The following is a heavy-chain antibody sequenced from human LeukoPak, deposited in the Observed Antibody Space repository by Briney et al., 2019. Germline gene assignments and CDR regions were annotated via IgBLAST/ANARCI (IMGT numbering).Heavy chain of an antibody. CDR3: ARSCNRQLWLRSGYWYFDL. CDR1: GGSFSGYY. J-gene: IGHJ2*01. Sequence: PSETLSLTCAVYGGSFSGYYWSWIRQPPGKGLEWIGEINHSGSTNYNPSLKSRVTISVDTSKNQFSLKLSSVTAADTAVYYCARSCNRQLWLRSGYWYFDLWGRGTLVTVSS. CDR2: INHSGST. D-gene: IGHD5-18*01. V-gene: IGHV4-34*01.